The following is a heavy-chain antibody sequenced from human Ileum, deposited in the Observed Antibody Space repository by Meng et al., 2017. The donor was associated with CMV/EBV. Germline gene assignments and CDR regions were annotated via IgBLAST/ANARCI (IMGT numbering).Heavy chain of an antibody. D-gene: IGHD1-26*01. CDR2: INTDGSST. J-gene: IGHJ4*02. Sequence: EVQLVSSGGGLVQPGASLRLSCAASGFTLRTYWLHWVRPAPGKGLMWVSRINTDGSSTSYADSVKGRFTISRDSAKKTLFLQMNSLRPEDTAVYYCARDLVGTTLLDYWGQGTLVTVSS. CDR3: ARDLVGTTLLDY. V-gene: IGHV3-74*01. CDR1: GFTLRTYW.